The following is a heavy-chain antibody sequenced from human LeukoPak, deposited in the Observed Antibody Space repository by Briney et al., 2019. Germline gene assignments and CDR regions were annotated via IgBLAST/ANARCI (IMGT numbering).Heavy chain of an antibody. D-gene: IGHD5-12*01. J-gene: IGHJ2*01. CDR3: ARPSGYDPYWYFDL. CDR1: GCTFSSYA. Sequence: ASVTVSCKASGCTFSSYAISWVRQAPGQGLEWMGGIIPIFGTANYAQKFQGRVTITADESTSTAYMELSSLRSEDTAVYYCARPSGYDPYWYFDLWGRGTLVTVSS. V-gene: IGHV1-69*13. CDR2: IIPIFGTA.